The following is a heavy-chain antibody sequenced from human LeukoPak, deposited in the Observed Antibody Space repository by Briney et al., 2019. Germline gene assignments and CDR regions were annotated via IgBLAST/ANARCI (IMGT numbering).Heavy chain of an antibody. V-gene: IGHV3-7*01. CDR3: ATAPGYYYDSSGPDY. CDR2: VKKDGSEK. CDR1: GFPFSDHW. D-gene: IGHD3-22*01. J-gene: IGHJ4*02. Sequence: GGSLRLSCAASGFPFSDHWMSWVRQAPGKGLEWVANVKKDGSEKYYVDSVKGRFTISRENAKNSLYLQMNSLRAEDTAVYYCATAPGYYYDSSGPDYWGQGTLVTVSS.